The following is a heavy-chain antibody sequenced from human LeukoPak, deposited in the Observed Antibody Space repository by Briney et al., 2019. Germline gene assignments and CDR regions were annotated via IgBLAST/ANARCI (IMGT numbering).Heavy chain of an antibody. Sequence: GGSLRLSCAASGFTFSSYGMHWVRQAPGEGLEWVAVISYDGSNKYCADSVKGRFTISRDNSKNTLYLQMNSLRAEDTAVYYCAKDVSYSSGWYRTNWFDPWGQGTLVTVSS. CDR2: ISYDGSNK. CDR1: GFTFSSYG. CDR3: AKDVSYSSGWYRTNWFDP. V-gene: IGHV3-30*18. D-gene: IGHD6-19*01. J-gene: IGHJ5*02.